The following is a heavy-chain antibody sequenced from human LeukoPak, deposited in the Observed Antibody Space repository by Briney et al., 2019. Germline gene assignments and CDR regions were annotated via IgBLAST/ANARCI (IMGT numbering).Heavy chain of an antibody. CDR3: ARYSNGQAAIDY. J-gene: IGHJ4*02. Sequence: SQTLSLTCAISGDSVSSNSAAWNWIRQSPSRGLEWLGRTYRSKWYNDYAVSVKSRIAINPDTSKNQFSLQLNSVTPEDTAVYYCARYSNGQAAIDYWGQGTLVTVSS. CDR2: TYRSKWYN. D-gene: IGHD6-25*01. CDR1: GDSVSSNSAA. V-gene: IGHV6-1*01.